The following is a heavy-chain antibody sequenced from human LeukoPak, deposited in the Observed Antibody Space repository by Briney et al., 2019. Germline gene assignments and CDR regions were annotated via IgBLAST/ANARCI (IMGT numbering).Heavy chain of an antibody. CDR2: INWNGGST. V-gene: IGHV3-20*04. CDR1: GFTFDDYG. Sequence: GGSLRLSCAASGFTFDDYGMSWVRQAPGKGLEWVSCINWNGGSTGYADSVKGRFTISRDNAKNSLYLQMNSLRAEDTALYYCARAKPGTYYYGSGSQDYYMDVWGKGTTVTVSS. D-gene: IGHD3-10*01. CDR3: ARAKPGTYYYGSGSQDYYMDV. J-gene: IGHJ6*03.